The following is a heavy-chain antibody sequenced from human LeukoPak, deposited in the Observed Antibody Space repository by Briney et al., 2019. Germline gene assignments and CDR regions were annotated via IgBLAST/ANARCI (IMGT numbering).Heavy chain of an antibody. CDR2: IYTSGST. D-gene: IGHD6-6*01. J-gene: IGHJ4*02. Sequence: PSETLSLTCTVSGGSISSGSYYWSWIRQPAGKGLEWIGRIYTSGSTDYNPSLKSRVTISVDTSKSQFSLKLSSVTAADTAVYYCARGSSSLGFDYWGQGTLVTVSS. CDR3: ARGSSSLGFDY. V-gene: IGHV4-61*02. CDR1: GGSISSGSYY.